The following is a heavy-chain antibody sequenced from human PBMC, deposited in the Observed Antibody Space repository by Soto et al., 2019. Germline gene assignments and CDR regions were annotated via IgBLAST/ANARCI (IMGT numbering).Heavy chain of an antibody. Sequence: QVQLVQSGAEVKKPGASVKVSCKASGYTFTSYDINWVRQATGQGLEWMGWMNPNSGNTAYAQKFQGRVTMTSNTSISTAYMELSSLRSEDTAVYYCARERTGPNSFDYWGQGTLVTVSS. D-gene: IGHD1-7*01. CDR1: GYTFTSYD. V-gene: IGHV1-8*01. J-gene: IGHJ4*02. CDR2: MNPNSGNT. CDR3: ARERTGPNSFDY.